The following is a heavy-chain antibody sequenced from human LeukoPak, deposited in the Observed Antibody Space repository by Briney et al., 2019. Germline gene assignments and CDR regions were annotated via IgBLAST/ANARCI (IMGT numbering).Heavy chain of an antibody. CDR3: ARDLIETIFGVVIIGGWFDP. J-gene: IGHJ5*02. CDR1: GGTFSSYA. V-gene: IGHV1-69*01. D-gene: IGHD3-3*01. CDR2: IIPIFGTA. Sequence: SVKVSCKASGGTFSSYAISWVRQAPGQGLEWMGGIIPIFGTANYAQKFQGRVTITADESTSTAYMALNSLRSEDTAVYYCARDLIETIFGVVIIGGWFDPWGQGTLVTVSS.